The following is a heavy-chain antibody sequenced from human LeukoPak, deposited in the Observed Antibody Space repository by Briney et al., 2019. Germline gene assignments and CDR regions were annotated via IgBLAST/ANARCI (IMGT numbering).Heavy chain of an antibody. V-gene: IGHV3-11*01. CDR2: ISSSGSPI. CDR3: GTNGY. J-gene: IGHJ4*02. Sequence: AGGSLRLSCAASGFTFSDHYMSWIRQAPGKGLEWVSYISSSGSPIYYADSVKGRFTISRDNSKNTLYLQMNSLRAEDTAVYYCGTNGYWGQGTLVTVSS. CDR1: GFTFSDHY.